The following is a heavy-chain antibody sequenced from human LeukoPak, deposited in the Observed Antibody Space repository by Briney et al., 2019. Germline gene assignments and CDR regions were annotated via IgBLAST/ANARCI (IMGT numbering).Heavy chain of an antibody. CDR2: IKQDGSEE. Sequence: GGSLRFSCAASGFTITNYWMSWVRQAPGKGPEWVANIKQDGSEEYYADSVKGRFTISRDNGKNSLNLQMNSLRAEDTAVYYCARWAGVTDYWGQGTLVTVSS. J-gene: IGHJ4*02. CDR3: ARWAGVTDY. CDR1: GFTITNYW. V-gene: IGHV3-7*01. D-gene: IGHD5-18*01.